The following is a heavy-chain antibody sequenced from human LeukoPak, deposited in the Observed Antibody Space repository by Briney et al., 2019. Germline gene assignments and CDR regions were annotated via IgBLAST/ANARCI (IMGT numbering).Heavy chain of an antibody. J-gene: IGHJ4*02. CDR2: ISGSGGST. Sequence: GGSLRLSCAASGFTFSSYAMSWVRQAPGKGLEWVSAISGSGGSTYYADSVKGRFTIVRDNSKKSRDLQMNSLRAEDTAVYYCAKRADIVVVPAAIGDYWGQGTLVTVSS. CDR1: GFTFSSYA. V-gene: IGHV3-23*01. D-gene: IGHD2-2*02. CDR3: AKRADIVVVPAAIGDY.